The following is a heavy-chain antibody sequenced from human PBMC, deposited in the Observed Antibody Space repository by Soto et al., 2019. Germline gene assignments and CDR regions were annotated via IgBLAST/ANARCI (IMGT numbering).Heavy chain of an antibody. CDR2: ISYDGSNK. V-gene: IGHV3-30*18. J-gene: IGHJ4*02. Sequence: QVQLVESGGGVVQPGRSLRLSCAASGFTFSSYGMHWVRQAPGKGLEWVAVISYDGSNKYYADSVKGRFTISRDNSKNTLYLQINSLRAEDTAVYYCAEDRALGYSCYDWGHFAYWGQGTLVTVSS. D-gene: IGHD5-12*01. CDR3: AEDRALGYSCYDWGHFAY. CDR1: GFTFSSYG.